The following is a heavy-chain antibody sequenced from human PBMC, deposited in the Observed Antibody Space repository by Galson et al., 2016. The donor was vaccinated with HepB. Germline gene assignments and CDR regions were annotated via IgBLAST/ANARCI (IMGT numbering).Heavy chain of an antibody. V-gene: IGHV5-10-1*01. CDR3: VKEPDYDVQ. J-gene: IGHJ4*01. CDR1: GYSFTNSW. D-gene: IGHD3-22*01. Sequence: QSGAEVKKPGESLRISCKGSGYSFTNSWISWVRQMPGKGLEWMGRIDPSDSSTNYGPSFEGHVAMSTDKSITTAYLQWSSLKASDTAMYYCVKEPDYDVQWGQGTRVTVS. CDR2: IDPSDSST.